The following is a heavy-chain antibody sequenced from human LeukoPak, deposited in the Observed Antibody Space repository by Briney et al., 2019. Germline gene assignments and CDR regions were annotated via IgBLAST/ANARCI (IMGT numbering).Heavy chain of an antibody. CDR2: ISSSGSTI. CDR3: ARTYGSGSYYYYYYYMDV. D-gene: IGHD3-10*01. J-gene: IGHJ6*03. CDR1: GFTFSDYY. Sequence: GGSLRLSCAASGFTFSDYYMSWIRQAPGKGLEWVSYISSSGSTIYYTDSVKGRFTISRDNAKNPLYLQMNSLRAEDTAVYYCARTYGSGSYYYYYYYMDVWGKGTTVTISS. V-gene: IGHV3-11*04.